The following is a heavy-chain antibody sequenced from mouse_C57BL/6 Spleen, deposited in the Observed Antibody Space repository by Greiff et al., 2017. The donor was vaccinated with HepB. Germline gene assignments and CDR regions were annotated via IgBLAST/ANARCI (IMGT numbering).Heavy chain of an antibody. D-gene: IGHD1-1*01. Sequence: QVQLQQPGAELVRPGSSVKLSCKASGYTFTSYWMDWVKQRPGQGLEWIGNIYPSDSETHYNQKFKDKATLTVDKSSSTAYMQLSSLTSEDSAVYYCARSRGYYYGSHFAYWGQGTLVTVSA. CDR2: IYPSDSET. CDR3: ARSRGYYYGSHFAY. J-gene: IGHJ3*01. V-gene: IGHV1-61*01. CDR1: GYTFTSYW.